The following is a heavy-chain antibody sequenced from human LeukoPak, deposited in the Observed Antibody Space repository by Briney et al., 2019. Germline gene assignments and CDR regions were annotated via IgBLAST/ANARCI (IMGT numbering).Heavy chain of an antibody. D-gene: IGHD4-11*01. CDR2: ISYDGSNK. J-gene: IGHJ6*02. CDR1: GFTFSSYG. CDR3: ARDQYPSRYYYYYYGMDV. Sequence: PGGSLRLSCAAPGFTFSSYGMHWVRQAPGKGLEWVAVISYDGSNKYYADSVKGRFTISRDNSKNTLYLQMNSLRAEDTAVYYCARDQYPSRYYYYYYGMDVWGQGTTVTVSS. V-gene: IGHV3-30*03.